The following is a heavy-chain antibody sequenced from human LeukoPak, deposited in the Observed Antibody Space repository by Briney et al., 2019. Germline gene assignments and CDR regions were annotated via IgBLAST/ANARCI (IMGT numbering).Heavy chain of an antibody. D-gene: IGHD5-24*01. CDR1: GGSFSGYY. V-gene: IGHV4-34*01. J-gene: IGHJ4*02. Sequence: NSSETLSLTCAVYGGSFSGYYWSWIRQPPGKGLEWIGEINHSGSTNYNPSLKSRVTISVDTSKNQFSLKLSSVTAADTAVYYCARGLEMLDYWGQGTLVTVSS. CDR3: ARGLEMLDY. CDR2: INHSGST.